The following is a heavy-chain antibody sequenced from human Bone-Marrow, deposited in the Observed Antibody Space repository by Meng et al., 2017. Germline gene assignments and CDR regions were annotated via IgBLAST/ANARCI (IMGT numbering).Heavy chain of an antibody. CDR1: GYTFTSYY. V-gene: IGHV1-46*01. D-gene: IGHD2-15*01. CDR3: ARVICSGGSCYVLDY. J-gene: IGHJ4*02. Sequence: ASVKVSCKASGYTFTSYYLHWVRQAPGQGLEWMGMINPSGGSTSYAQKFQGRVTMTRDTSTSTVYMELSSVTAADTAVYYCARVICSGGSCYVLDYWGQGTLVTVSS. CDR2: INPSGGST.